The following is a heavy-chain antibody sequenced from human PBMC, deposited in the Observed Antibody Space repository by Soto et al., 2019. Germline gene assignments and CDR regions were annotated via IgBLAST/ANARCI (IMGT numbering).Heavy chain of an antibody. D-gene: IGHD6-13*01. CDR1: GFTVSGSY. CDR3: ARVETLSAVVHY. V-gene: IGHV3-66*01. CDR2: LYSDDST. Sequence: GGSLRLSCAASGFTVSGSYMSWVRQAPGKGLEWVSLLYSDDSTYYADSVKGRFTISRDNSKNTLFLQMNSLRAEDTAVYYCARVETLSAVVHYWGQGTLVTVYS. J-gene: IGHJ4*02.